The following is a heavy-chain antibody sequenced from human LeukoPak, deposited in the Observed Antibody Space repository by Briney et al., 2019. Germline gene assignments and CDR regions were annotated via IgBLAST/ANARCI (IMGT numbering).Heavy chain of an antibody. CDR1: GGSISSYY. CDR2: IYYSGST. Sequence: PSETLSLTCTVSGGSISSYYWSWVRQPPGKGLEWIGYIYYSGSTNYNPSLKSRVTISVDTSKNQFSLKLSSVTAADTAVYYCARVRAPTYYHLWSGYCAAFDIWGQGTMVTVSS. CDR3: ARVRAPTYYHLWSGYCAAFDI. V-gene: IGHV4-59*01. J-gene: IGHJ3*02. D-gene: IGHD3-3*01.